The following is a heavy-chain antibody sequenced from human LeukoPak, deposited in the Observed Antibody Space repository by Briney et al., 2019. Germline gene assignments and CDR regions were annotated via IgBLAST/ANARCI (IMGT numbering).Heavy chain of an antibody. CDR2: ISGGGGNT. J-gene: IGHJ3*02. V-gene: IGHV3-23*01. Sequence: GGSLRLSCAASKFTFSSYAMSWVRQAPGKGLEWVSAISGGGGNTYYADSVKGRFTISRDNSKNTLYLQMNSLREEDTAVYYCGKNRYSGSLSPFDIWGQGTMVTVSS. D-gene: IGHD1-26*01. CDR1: KFTFSSYA. CDR3: GKNRYSGSLSPFDI.